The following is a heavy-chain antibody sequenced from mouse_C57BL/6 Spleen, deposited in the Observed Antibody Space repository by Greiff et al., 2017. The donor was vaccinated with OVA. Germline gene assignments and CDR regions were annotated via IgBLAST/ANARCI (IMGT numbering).Heavy chain of an antibody. CDR1: GYAFTNYL. Sequence: VQLQQSGAELVRPGTSVKVSCKASGYAFTNYLLDWVTQRPGHGLEWIGVINPGSGGTNYNEKFKGKATLTADKSSSTAYMQLSSLTSEDSAVYFCARRVYGSVLYLYYDVWGTGTTVTVSS. J-gene: IGHJ1*03. D-gene: IGHD1-1*01. V-gene: IGHV1-54*01. CDR3: ARRVYGSVLYLYYDV. CDR2: INPGSGGT.